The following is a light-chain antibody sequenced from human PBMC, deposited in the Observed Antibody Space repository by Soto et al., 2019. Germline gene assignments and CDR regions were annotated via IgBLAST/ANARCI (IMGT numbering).Light chain of an antibody. V-gene: IGKV3D-20*02. CDR2: DAS. CDR1: QSVSNNY. J-gene: IGKJ3*01. CDR3: HQRSNWPPS. Sequence: ENVLTQSPGTLSVSPGERATLSCGASQSVSNNYLAWYQQKPGLAPRLLIYDASTRATGIPDRFSGSGSGTDFTLTISSLEPEDFAIYYCHQRSNWPPSFGPGTTVDI.